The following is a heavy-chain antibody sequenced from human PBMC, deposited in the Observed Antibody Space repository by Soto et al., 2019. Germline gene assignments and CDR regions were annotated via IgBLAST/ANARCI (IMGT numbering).Heavy chain of an antibody. CDR1: GGSINSGGHY. Sequence: SETLSLTCTVSGGSINSGGHYWGWIRQTPGKGLEWIGTIYYSGSTYYSPSLESRVTISVDTSKNRFSLRLSSVTAADTAVYYCARHFTTNRYYYYMDVWGKGTTVTVSS. CDR3: ARHFTTNRYYYYMDV. CDR2: IYYSGST. J-gene: IGHJ6*03. V-gene: IGHV4-39*01.